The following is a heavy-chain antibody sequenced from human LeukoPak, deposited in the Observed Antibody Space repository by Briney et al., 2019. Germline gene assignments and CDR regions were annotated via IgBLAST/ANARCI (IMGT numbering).Heavy chain of an antibody. Sequence: PSETLSLTCTVSGGSISRSGYDWGWIRQPPGKGLEWIGIIYYSGNTYNDPSLESRVTMSVDTSKNQFSLRLNSVTAADTAVYFCARHPGTRKAADEIDSWGQGTLVIVSS. V-gene: IGHV4-39*01. CDR2: IYYSGNT. CDR1: GGSISRSGYD. J-gene: IGHJ4*02. CDR3: ARHPGTRKAADEIDS. D-gene: IGHD6-13*01.